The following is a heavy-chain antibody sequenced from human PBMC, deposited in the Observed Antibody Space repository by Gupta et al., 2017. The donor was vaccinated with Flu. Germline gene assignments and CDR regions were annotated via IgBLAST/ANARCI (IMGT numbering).Heavy chain of an antibody. Sequence: GYADSVKGRLTISRDNAKNSLYLQMNSLRAEDTALYHCARGIAARLVNWFDPWGQGTLVTVSS. V-gene: IGHV3-20*01. CDR3: ARGIAARLVNWFDP. D-gene: IGHD6-6*01. J-gene: IGHJ5*02.